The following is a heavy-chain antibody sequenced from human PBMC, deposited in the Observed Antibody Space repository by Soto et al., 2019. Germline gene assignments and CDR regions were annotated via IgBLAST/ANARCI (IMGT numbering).Heavy chain of an antibody. J-gene: IGHJ4*02. D-gene: IGHD6-19*01. CDR3: AKDHSSGFGY. Sequence: GGSLRLSCAASGFTFDDYAMHWVRQAPGKGLEWVSGISWNSGSIGYADSVKGRFTISRDNAKNSLYLQMNSLRAEDTALYYCAKDHSSGFGYWGQGTLVTVSS. CDR1: GFTFDDYA. V-gene: IGHV3-9*01. CDR2: ISWNSGSI.